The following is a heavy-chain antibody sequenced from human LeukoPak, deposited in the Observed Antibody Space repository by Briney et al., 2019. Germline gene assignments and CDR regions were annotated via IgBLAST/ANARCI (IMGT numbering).Heavy chain of an antibody. V-gene: IGHV5-51*01. Sequence: GESLKISCKGSGYSFTSYWIGWVRQMPGKGLEWIGIIYPGDSDTRYSPSFQGQATISADKSTSTAYLQWSSLKASDTAMYYCARTSDRRRFDPWGQGTLVTVSS. J-gene: IGHJ5*02. CDR1: GYSFTSYW. CDR2: IYPGDSDT. CDR3: ARTSDRRRFDP. D-gene: IGHD3/OR15-3a*01.